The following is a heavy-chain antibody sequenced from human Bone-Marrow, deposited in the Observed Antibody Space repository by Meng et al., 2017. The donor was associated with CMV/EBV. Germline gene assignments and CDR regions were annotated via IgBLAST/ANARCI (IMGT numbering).Heavy chain of an antibody. V-gene: IGHV4-39*01. CDR3: ARGYCSGGSCYPGAD. CDR2: ISSGGNT. D-gene: IGHD2-15*01. J-gene: IGHJ4*02. CDR1: GGSISSSSYY. Sequence: SETLSLTCTVSGGSISSSSYYWGWIRQPPGKGLEWIGHISSGGNTNYNPSLMSRVTIFADTSKNQFSLELTSVTAADTALYFCARGYCSGGSCYPGADWGQGTLVTVSS.